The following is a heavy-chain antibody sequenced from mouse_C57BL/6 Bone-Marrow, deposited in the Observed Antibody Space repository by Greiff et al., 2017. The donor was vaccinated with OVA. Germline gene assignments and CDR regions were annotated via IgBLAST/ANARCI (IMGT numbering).Heavy chain of an antibody. Sequence: VQLQQSGAELVRPGASVKLSCTASGFNIKDDYMHWVKQRPEQGLEWIGWIDPENGDTEYASKFQGKATITADTSSNTAYLQLSSLTSEDTAVYDCTTPFYYDYLDYWGQGTTLTVSS. J-gene: IGHJ2*01. CDR3: TTPFYYDYLDY. CDR2: IDPENGDT. CDR1: GFNIKDDY. V-gene: IGHV14-4*01. D-gene: IGHD2-4*01.